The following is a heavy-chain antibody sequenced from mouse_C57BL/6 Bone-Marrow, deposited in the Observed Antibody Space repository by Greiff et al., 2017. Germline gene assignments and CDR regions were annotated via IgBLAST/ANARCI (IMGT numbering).Heavy chain of an antibody. J-gene: IGHJ2*01. V-gene: IGHV1-15*01. CDR3: TRSLRGY. Sequence: QVQLKQSGAELVRPGASVTLSCKASGYTFTDYEMHWVKQTPLHGLEWIGAIDPETGGTAYNQKFKGKAILTADKSSSTAYMELRSLTSEDSAVYYCTRSLRGYWGQGTTLTVSS. D-gene: IGHD1-1*01. CDR2: IDPETGGT. CDR1: GYTFTDYE.